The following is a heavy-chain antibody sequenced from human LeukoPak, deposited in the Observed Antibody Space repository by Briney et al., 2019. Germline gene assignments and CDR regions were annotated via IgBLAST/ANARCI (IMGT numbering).Heavy chain of an antibody. Sequence: SETLSLTCAVYGGSFSGYYWSWIRQPPGKGLEWIGYVYYSGSTNYNPSLKSRVTISVDTSKNQFSLKLSSVTAADTAVYYCARDHLHCSGGSCLNYGMDVWGQGTTVTVSS. V-gene: IGHV4-59*01. CDR1: GGSFSGYY. J-gene: IGHJ6*02. D-gene: IGHD2-15*01. CDR3: ARDHLHCSGGSCLNYGMDV. CDR2: VYYSGST.